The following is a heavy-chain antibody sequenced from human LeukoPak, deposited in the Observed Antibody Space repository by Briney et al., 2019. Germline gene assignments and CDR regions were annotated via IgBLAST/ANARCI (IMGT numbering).Heavy chain of an antibody. CDR1: GFTFSSYA. Sequence: GGSLRLSCAASGFTFSSYAMSWVRQAPGKGLEWVSGIGGGGTEYYADSVKGRFIISSDSSQNLVHLQMNSLTVEDTAVYYCARAQPALDYWGQGTLVTVSS. V-gene: IGHV3-23*01. D-gene: IGHD2-2*01. CDR2: IGGGGTE. J-gene: IGHJ4*02. CDR3: ARAQPALDY.